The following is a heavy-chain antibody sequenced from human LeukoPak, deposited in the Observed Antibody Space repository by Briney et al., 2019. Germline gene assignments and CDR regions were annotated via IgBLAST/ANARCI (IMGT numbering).Heavy chain of an antibody. CDR2: ISYDGSNK. CDR1: GFTYSSYA. D-gene: IGHD3-16*01. Sequence: GGSLRLSCAASGFTYSSYAVHWVRQAPGKGLEWVALISYDGSNKYYADSVKGRFTISRDNSKNTLYLQMNSLRAEDTAVYYCARGDLHYHDSTRRGFDIWGQGTMVTVSS. CDR3: ARGDLHYHDSTRRGFDI. V-gene: IGHV3-30*04. J-gene: IGHJ3*02.